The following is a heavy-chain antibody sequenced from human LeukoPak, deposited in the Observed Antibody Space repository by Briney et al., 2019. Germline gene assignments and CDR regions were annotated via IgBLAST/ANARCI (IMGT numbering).Heavy chain of an antibody. J-gene: IGHJ4*02. D-gene: IGHD3-10*01. CDR3: TTGIRGD. CDR1: GLTVPKAL. V-gene: IGHV3-15*07. CDR2: IASKTDGGAT. Sequence: GGSLRLSCSGSGLTVPKALVKRGRQAPGGGLDWVGRIASKTDGGATDYAAPVKGRFTISRDDSKNTLNLQMNSLKTEDTAVYYCTTGIRGDWGQGTLVTVSS.